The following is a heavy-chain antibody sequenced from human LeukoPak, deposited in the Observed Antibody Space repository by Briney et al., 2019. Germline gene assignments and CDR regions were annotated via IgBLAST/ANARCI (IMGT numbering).Heavy chain of an antibody. J-gene: IGHJ4*02. V-gene: IGHV4-59*01. Sequence: SETLSLTCTVSGGSISSYYWSWIRQPPGKGLEWIGYIYYSGSINYNPSLKSRVTISVDTSKNQFSLKLSSVTAADTAVYYCAAGEPYYFDYWGQGTLVTVSS. CDR1: GGSISSYY. D-gene: IGHD1-26*01. CDR3: AAGEPYYFDY. CDR2: IYYSGSI.